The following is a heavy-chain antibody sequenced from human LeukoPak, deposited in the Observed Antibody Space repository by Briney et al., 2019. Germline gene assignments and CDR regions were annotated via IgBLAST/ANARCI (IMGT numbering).Heavy chain of an antibody. V-gene: IGHV3-30*18. Sequence: PGRSLRLSCAASGFTFSSYGMHWVRQAPGKGLEWVAVISYDGSNKYYAHSVKGRFTISRDNSKNTLYLQMNSLRAEDTAVYYCAKSRYYYGSGSSDYWGQGTLVTVSS. D-gene: IGHD3-10*01. J-gene: IGHJ4*02. CDR1: GFTFSSYG. CDR3: AKSRYYYGSGSSDY. CDR2: ISYDGSNK.